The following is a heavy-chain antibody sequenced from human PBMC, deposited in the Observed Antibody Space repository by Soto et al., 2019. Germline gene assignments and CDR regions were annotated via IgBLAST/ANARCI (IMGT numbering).Heavy chain of an antibody. CDR2: ISAYNGNT. Sequence: ASVKVSCKASGYTFTSYGISWVRQAPGQGLEWMGWISAYNGNTNYAQKLQGRVTMTTDESTSTAYMELRSLRSEDTAVYYCAMGGYDFWSGAYYYYYGMDVWGQGTTVTVSS. V-gene: IGHV1-18*04. CDR1: GYTFTSYG. D-gene: IGHD3-3*01. J-gene: IGHJ6*02. CDR3: AMGGYDFWSGAYYYYYGMDV.